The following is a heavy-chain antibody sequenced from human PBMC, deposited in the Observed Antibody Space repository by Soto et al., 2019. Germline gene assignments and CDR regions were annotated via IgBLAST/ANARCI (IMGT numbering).Heavy chain of an antibody. CDR1: GFTFSNFA. CDR2: ISGSDGNT. Sequence: GGSLRLSCAASGFTFSNFAMSWVRRAPGKGLEWVSAISGSDGNTYYADSVKGRFTISRDNSKNTLYLQMNSLRAEDTAVYYCAKVMGNGETPDYCSSTSCYSLGFGWFDPWGQGTLVTVSS. D-gene: IGHD2-2*02. CDR3: AKVMGNGETPDYCSSTSCYSLGFGWFDP. V-gene: IGHV3-23*01. J-gene: IGHJ5*02.